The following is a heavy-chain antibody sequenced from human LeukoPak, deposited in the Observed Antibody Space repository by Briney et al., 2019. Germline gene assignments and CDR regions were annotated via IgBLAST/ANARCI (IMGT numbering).Heavy chain of an antibody. CDR3: GRGIQSFDP. Sequence: GASVKVSCKASGGTFSSYAISWVRQAPGQGLEWMGRINPKNGDTNYAQKFQDRVTMTRDTSTSAAYMEISRLTYDDTAVYYCGRGIQSFDPWGQGTLVTVSS. V-gene: IGHV1-2*06. CDR1: GGTFSSYA. J-gene: IGHJ5*02. CDR2: INPKNGDT.